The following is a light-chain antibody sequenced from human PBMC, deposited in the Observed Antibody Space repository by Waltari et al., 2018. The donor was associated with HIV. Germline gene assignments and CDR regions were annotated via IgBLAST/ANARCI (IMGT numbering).Light chain of an antibody. CDR3: SSYTSSSTRV. CDR2: EVS. CDR1: ISDVGGYNN. J-gene: IGLJ3*02. V-gene: IGLV2-14*01. Sequence: QSALTPPASVSGSPGHAITISSTGTISDVGGYNNVSWYQQHPGKAPKLMIYEVSNRPSGVSNRFSGSKSGNTASLTISGLQAEDEADYYCSSYTSSSTRVFGGGTNLTVL.